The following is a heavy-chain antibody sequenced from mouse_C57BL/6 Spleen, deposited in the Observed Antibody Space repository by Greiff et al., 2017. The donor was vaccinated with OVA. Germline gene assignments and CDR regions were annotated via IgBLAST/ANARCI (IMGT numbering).Heavy chain of an antibody. Sequence: DVMLVESGGDLVKPGGSLKLSCAASGFTFSSYGMSWVRQTPDKRLEWVATISSGGSYTYYPDSVKGRFTISRDNAKNTLYLQMSSLKSEDTAMYYCARLTLDFEVWGTGTTVTVST. CDR1: GFTFSSYG. CDR3: ARLTLDFEV. J-gene: IGHJ1*03. V-gene: IGHV5-6*02. CDR2: ISSGGSYT.